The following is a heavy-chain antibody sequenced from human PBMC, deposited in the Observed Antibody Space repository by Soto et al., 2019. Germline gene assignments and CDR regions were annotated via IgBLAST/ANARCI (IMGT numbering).Heavy chain of an antibody. CDR3: AKDMEGRPNYGLAV. J-gene: IGHJ6*02. V-gene: IGHV3-9*01. Sequence: GGSLRLSCAASGFTFDDYAMHWVRQAPGKGLEWVSGISWNSGSIGYADSVKGRFTISRDNAKNSLYLQMNSLRAEDTALYYCAKDMEGRPNYGLAVWGQGTSVTVSS. CDR1: GFTFDDYA. D-gene: IGHD6-6*01. CDR2: ISWNSGSI.